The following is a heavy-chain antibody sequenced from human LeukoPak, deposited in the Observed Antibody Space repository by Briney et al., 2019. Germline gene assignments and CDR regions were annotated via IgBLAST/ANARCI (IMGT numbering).Heavy chain of an antibody. CDR1: GFTFSGSA. CDR2: IRSKANSYAT. Sequence: PGGSLRLSCAASGFTFSGSAMHWVRQASGKGLEWVGRIRSKANSYATAYAASVKGRFTISRDDSKNTAYLQMNSLKTEDTAVYYCARSASYLPFYWGRGTLVTVSS. J-gene: IGHJ4*02. V-gene: IGHV3-73*01. CDR3: ARSASYLPFY. D-gene: IGHD1-26*01.